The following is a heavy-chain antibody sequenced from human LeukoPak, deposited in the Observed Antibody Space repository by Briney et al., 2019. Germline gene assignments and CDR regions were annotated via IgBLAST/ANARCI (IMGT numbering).Heavy chain of an antibody. CDR1: GYTFTGYY. CDR2: INPNSGGT. J-gene: IGHJ4*02. D-gene: IGHD2-2*01. CDR3: ATDLCSSTSCYPDY. V-gene: IGHV1-2*02. Sequence: ASVKVSCKASGYTFTGYYMHWVRQAPGQGLEWMGWINPNSGGTNYAQKFQGRVTMTRDTSISTAYMELSRLRSDDTAVYYCATDLCSSTSCYPDYWGQGTVVTVSS.